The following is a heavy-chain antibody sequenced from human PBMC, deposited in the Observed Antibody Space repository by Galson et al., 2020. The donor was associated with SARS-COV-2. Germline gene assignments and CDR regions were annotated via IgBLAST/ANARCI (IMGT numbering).Heavy chain of an antibody. CDR2: ISPSSAYT. CDR3: AGSHKNFWYNFDN. J-gene: IGHJ4*02. V-gene: IGHV3-11*03. CDR1: GLIFSDYY. Sequence: KIGESLKISCTASGLIFSDYYMTWLRQAPGKGLEWISYISPSSAYTNYADSVRGRFTISRDNTKTSLFLHMDSLRAEDTAVYYCAGSHKNFWYNFDNWGQGALVTVSS. D-gene: IGHD6-13*01.